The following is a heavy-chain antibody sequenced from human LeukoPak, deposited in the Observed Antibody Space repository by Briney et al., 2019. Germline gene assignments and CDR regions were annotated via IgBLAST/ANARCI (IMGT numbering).Heavy chain of an antibody. D-gene: IGHD2-21*01. CDR3: ARDKRAYGFDY. J-gene: IGHJ4*02. V-gene: IGHV1-18*01. CDR1: GYTFTSFA. CDR2: TSVYNGNT. Sequence: GASVKVSCKASGYTFTSFAISWVRQAPGQGLEWMGWTSVYNGNTNYAQKLQGRVTMTTDTSTSTAYVELRSLRSDDTAVYYCARDKRAYGFDYWGQGTLVTVSS.